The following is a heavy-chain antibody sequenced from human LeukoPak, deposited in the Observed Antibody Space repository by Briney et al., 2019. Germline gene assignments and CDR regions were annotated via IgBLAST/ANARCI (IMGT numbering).Heavy chain of an antibody. Sequence: SESLSLTCAAYGGSFSGYYWSWIRQPPGKGLEWIADINHSGSTNYNPSLKSRVTISEDTSKNQFSLKLSSVTAADTAVYYWARGRINWNYSFDPWGQGTLVTVSS. CDR3: ARGRINWNYSFDP. D-gene: IGHD1-7*01. J-gene: IGHJ5*02. CDR1: GGSFSGYY. CDR2: INHSGST. V-gene: IGHV4-34*01.